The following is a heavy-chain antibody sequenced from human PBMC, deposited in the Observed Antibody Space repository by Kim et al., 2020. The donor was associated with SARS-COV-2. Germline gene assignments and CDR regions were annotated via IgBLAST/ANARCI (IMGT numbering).Heavy chain of an antibody. V-gene: IGHV1-46*01. Sequence: ASVKVSCKASGYTFTSYYMHWVRQAPGQGLEWMGIINPSGGSTSYAQKFQGRVTMTRDTSTSTVYMELSSLRSEDTAVYYCARGRITMVRGVKTYYYGMDVWGQGTTVTVSS. CDR3: ARGRITMVRGVKTYYYGMDV. CDR2: INPSGGST. J-gene: IGHJ6*02. D-gene: IGHD3-10*01. CDR1: GYTFTSYY.